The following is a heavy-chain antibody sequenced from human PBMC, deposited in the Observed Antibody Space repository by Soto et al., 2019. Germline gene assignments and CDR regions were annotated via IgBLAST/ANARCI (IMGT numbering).Heavy chain of an antibody. CDR1: GYSFTSYW. V-gene: IGHV5-51*01. D-gene: IGHD3-16*01. CDR2: IYPGDSDT. CDR3: ARQGSNGAYYYYGMDV. Sequence: GESLKISCKGSGYSFTSYWIGWVRQMPGKGLEWMGIIYPGDSDTRYSPSFRGHVTISATKSITTVFLQWSSLRASDTAMYYCARQGSNGAYYYYGMDVWGQGTTVTVSS. J-gene: IGHJ6*02.